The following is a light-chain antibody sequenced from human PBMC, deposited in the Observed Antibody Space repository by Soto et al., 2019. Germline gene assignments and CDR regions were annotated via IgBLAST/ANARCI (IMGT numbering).Light chain of an antibody. CDR2: EVS. Sequence: QSALTQPPSASGSPGQSVAISCTGTSSDVGGYDYVSWYQQHPGKVPKLMIYEVSKRPSGVPDRFSGSKSGNTASLTVSGLQAEDEADYYCISYAGSNNLLFGGGTKLTVL. V-gene: IGLV2-8*01. CDR1: SSDVGGYDY. CDR3: ISYAGSNNLL. J-gene: IGLJ2*01.